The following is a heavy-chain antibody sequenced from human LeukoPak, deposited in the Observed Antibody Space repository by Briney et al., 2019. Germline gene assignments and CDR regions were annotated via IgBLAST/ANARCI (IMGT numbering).Heavy chain of an antibody. V-gene: IGHV3-30*02. CDR2: IRYDGSNK. J-gene: IGHJ4*02. CDR3: AKDRSTSMVVLDY. D-gene: IGHD5-18*01. Sequence: GGSLRLSCAASGFTFSSYGMHWVRQAPGKGLEWVAFIRYDGSNKYYADSVKGRFTISRDNSKNTLYLQMNSLRAEDTAVYYCAKDRSTSMVVLDYWGQGTLVTVSS. CDR1: GFTFSSYG.